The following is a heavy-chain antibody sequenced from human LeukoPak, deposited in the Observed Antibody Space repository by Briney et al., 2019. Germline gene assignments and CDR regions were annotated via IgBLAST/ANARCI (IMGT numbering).Heavy chain of an antibody. CDR1: GFTFSSYG. CDR2: IRYDGSNK. D-gene: IGHD4-23*01. V-gene: IGHV3-30*02. J-gene: IGHJ4*02. CDR3: AKVYDYGGKPFDY. Sequence: PGGSLRLSCAASGFTFSSYGMHWVRQAPGKGLEWVAFIRYDGSNKHYADSVKGRFTISRDNSKNTLYLQMNSLRAEDTAVYYCAKVYDYGGKPFDYWGQGTLVTVSS.